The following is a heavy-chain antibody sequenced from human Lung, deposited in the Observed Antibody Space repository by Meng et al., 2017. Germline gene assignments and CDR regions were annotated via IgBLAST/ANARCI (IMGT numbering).Heavy chain of an antibody. V-gene: IGHV4-34*01. CDR2: INHSGST. J-gene: IGHJ4*02. CDR3: ARGPTTMAHDFDY. CDR1: GGSFSDYY. Sequence: QVQLQQWGAGLLKPAEILSLPCVGSGGSFSDYYWSWIRQPPGKGLEWIGEINHSGSTNYNPSLESRATISVDTSQNNLSLKLSSVTAADSAVYYCARGPTTMAHDFDYWGQGTLVTGSS. D-gene: IGHD4-11*01.